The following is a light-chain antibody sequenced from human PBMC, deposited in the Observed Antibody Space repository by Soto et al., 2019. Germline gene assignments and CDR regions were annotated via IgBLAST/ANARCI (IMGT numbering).Light chain of an antibody. J-gene: IGLJ3*02. CDR1: SSDVGGYNY. Sequence: QSALTQPPSASGSPGQSVTISCTGTSSDVGGYNYVSWYQQHPGKAPKLMIYEVTKRPLGVPDRFSGSKSGNTASLTVSGLQAEDEAEYYCSSFAGSTNRVFGGGTKLTVL. CDR2: EVT. CDR3: SSFAGSTNRV. V-gene: IGLV2-8*01.